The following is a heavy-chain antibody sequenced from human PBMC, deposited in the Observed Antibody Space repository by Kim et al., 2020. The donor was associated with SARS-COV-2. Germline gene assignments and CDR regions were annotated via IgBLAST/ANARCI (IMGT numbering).Heavy chain of an antibody. CDR2: SYYSGST. CDR1: GDSISGYY. CDR3: ARDLGPPYYFDS. Sequence: SQTLSLTCTVSGDSISGYYWAWIRQPPGKGLEWIGCSYYSGSTNYNPSLKSRVTISVDRTKNQFSLKLNSVTTADTAVYFCARDLGPPYYFDSWGQGTLVTVSS. V-gene: IGHV4-59*13. J-gene: IGHJ4*02.